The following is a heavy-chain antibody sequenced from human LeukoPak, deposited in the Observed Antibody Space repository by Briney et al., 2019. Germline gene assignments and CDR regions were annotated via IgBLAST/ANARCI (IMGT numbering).Heavy chain of an antibody. J-gene: IGHJ6*02. CDR1: GGSFSGYY. Sequence: PSETLSLTCAVYGGSFSGYYWSWIRQPPGKGLEWIGYIYYSGSTNYNPSLKSRVTISVDTSKNQFSLKLSSVTAADTAVYYCARELGYCSGGSCYSFYGMDVWGQGTTVTVSS. CDR2: IYYSGST. V-gene: IGHV4-59*01. CDR3: ARELGYCSGGSCYSFYGMDV. D-gene: IGHD2-15*01.